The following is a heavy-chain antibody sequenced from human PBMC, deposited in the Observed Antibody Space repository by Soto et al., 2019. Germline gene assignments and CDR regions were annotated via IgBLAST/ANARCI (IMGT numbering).Heavy chain of an antibody. Sequence: QLQLQESGPGQVKPSETLSLTCTVSGDSISRNSYYWGWVRQPPGKGLEWIGSIYHTGRTNHNPSRRSRVTIAVDTSENQFSLRLTSVTAVDTAVYYCARVKDFGDLFDSWGQGTLVTVSS. D-gene: IGHD4-17*01. CDR3: ARVKDFGDLFDS. CDR1: GDSISRNSYY. J-gene: IGHJ4*02. V-gene: IGHV4-39*01. CDR2: IYHTGRT.